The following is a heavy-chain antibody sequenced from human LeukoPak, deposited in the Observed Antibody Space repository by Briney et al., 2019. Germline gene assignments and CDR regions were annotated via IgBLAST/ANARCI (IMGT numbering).Heavy chain of an antibody. Sequence: SETLSLTCTVSGGSISSSYYYWGWIRQPPGKGLEWIGSIYYSGSTYYNPSLKSRVTMSVDTSKNQFSLKLSSVTAADKAVYYCARQARYYGSGSYYDYWGQGTLVTVSS. CDR3: ARQARYYGSGSYYDY. V-gene: IGHV4-39*01. D-gene: IGHD3-10*01. CDR1: GGSISSSYYY. J-gene: IGHJ4*02. CDR2: IYYSGST.